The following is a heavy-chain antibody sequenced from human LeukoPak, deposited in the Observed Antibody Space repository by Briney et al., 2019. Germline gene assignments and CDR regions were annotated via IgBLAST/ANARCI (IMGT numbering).Heavy chain of an antibody. D-gene: IGHD6-19*01. Sequence: GGSLRLSCAASGFAFSSYSMNWVPQAPGKGLKWVSSISSSSSYIYYADSVKGRFTISKDNAKNSLYLQMNSLRAEDTAVYDDESSPPGWDALDILGQGAMVTDSS. CDR1: GFAFSSYS. CDR2: ISSSSSYI. V-gene: IGHV3-21*01. CDR3: ESSPPGWDALDI. J-gene: IGHJ3*02.